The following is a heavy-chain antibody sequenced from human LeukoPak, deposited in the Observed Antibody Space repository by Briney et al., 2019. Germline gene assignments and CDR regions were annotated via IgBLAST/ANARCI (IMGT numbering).Heavy chain of an antibody. Sequence: SETLSLTCTVSGGSIDGYYWSWIRQPPGKGLEWIGYIYYSGSTNYNPSLKSRVTISVDTSKNQFSLKLSSVTAADTAVYYCARLTVGPPYYYYYMDVWGKGTTVTVSS. CDR2: IYYSGST. J-gene: IGHJ6*03. CDR3: ARLTVGPPYYYYYMDV. CDR1: GGSIDGYY. D-gene: IGHD4-23*01. V-gene: IGHV4-59*01.